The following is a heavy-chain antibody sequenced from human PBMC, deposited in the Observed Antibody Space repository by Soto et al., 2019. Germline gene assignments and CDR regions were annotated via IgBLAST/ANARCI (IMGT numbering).Heavy chain of an antibody. V-gene: IGHV3-23*01. CDR1: GFTFSSYA. CDR3: ASTNLYSSSSSGYYYGMDV. J-gene: IGHJ6*02. CDR2: ISGSGGST. Sequence: GGSLRLSCAASGFTFSSYAMSWVRQAPGKGLEWVSAISGSGGSTYYADSVKGRFTISRDNSKNTLYLQMNSLRAEDTAVYYCASTNLYSSSSSGYYYGMDVWGQGTTVTVSS. D-gene: IGHD6-6*01.